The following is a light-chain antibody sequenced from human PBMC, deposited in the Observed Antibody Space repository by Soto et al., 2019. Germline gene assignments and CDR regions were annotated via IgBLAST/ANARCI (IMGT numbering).Light chain of an antibody. CDR1: QGISSR. J-gene: IGKJ4*01. CDR3: QQSNCFPLA. CDR2: AAS. Sequence: DIQMTHSPSSVSASVGVRLTITCRASQGISSRLAWYQQKPGKALNLLIYAASSLQSGVPSRFSGSGSDADYTLTIGSLEPEDFATYYCQQSNCFPLACGGGTKVEIK. V-gene: IGKV1-12*01.